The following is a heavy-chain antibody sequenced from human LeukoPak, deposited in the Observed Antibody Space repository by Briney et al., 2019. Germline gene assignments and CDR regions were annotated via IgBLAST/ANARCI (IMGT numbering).Heavy chain of an antibody. J-gene: IGHJ4*02. D-gene: IGHD6-19*01. CDR1: GGSISSSGYYY. Sequence: SETLSLTCTVSGGSISSSGYYYWGGIRQPPGRGLEWIGSVYYSGYTYQSPSLKSRVTISVDTSKNQFSLKLSSVTAADTDVDYCARQIGVTSSVDYWGQGTLGTVSS. CDR2: VYYSGYT. V-gene: IGHV4-39*01. CDR3: ARQIGVTSSVDY.